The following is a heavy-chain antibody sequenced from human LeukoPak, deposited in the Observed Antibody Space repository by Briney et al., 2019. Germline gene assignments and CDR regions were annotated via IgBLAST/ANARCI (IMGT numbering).Heavy chain of an antibody. J-gene: IGHJ4*02. V-gene: IGHV3-23*01. CDR1: GFTFSSYA. CDR3: ATFFWSGYYIGGGDY. D-gene: IGHD3-3*01. Sequence: GGSLRLSCAASGFTFSSYAMSWVRQAPGKGLEWVSAISGSGGSTYYADSVKGRFTISRDNAKNSLYLQMNSLRAEDTAVYYCATFFWSGYYIGGGDYWGQGTLVTVSS. CDR2: ISGSGGST.